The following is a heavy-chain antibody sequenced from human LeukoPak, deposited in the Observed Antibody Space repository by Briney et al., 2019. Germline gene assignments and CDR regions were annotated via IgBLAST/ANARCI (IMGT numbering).Heavy chain of an antibody. Sequence: PSETLSLTCTVSGDSINSSGYFWGWIRQPPGKGLEWIGNIYYSGSTYYNPSLKSRVSISLDTSKNQFSLKLSSVTAADTAVYYCARLSVLLWFAEAQPRDPWGQGVLVTVSS. CDR2: IYYSGST. CDR1: GDSINSSGYF. V-gene: IGHV4-39*01. D-gene: IGHD3-10*01. J-gene: IGHJ5*02. CDR3: ARLSVLLWFAEAQPRDP.